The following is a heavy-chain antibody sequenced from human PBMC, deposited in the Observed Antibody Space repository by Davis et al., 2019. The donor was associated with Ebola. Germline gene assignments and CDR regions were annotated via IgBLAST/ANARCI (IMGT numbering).Heavy chain of an antibody. V-gene: IGHV1-18*01. CDR1: GYTFIGYG. Sequence: SVNVSCKASGYTFIGYGISWVRQAPGQGLEWMGWISTFNGNTNYAQKLQGRVTMTTDTSTSTAYMELRSLRSDDTAVYYCARAEYNWNYFAYWGHGTLVTVSS. CDR2: ISTFNGNT. J-gene: IGHJ4*01. D-gene: IGHD1-20*01. CDR3: ARAEYNWNYFAY.